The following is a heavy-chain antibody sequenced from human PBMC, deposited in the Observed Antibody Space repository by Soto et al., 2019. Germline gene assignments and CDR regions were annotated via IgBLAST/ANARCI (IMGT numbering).Heavy chain of an antibody. D-gene: IGHD3-16*02. Sequence: EVQLLDSGGGLVQPGGSLRLSCAASGFTFNIYSMSWLRQAPGTGPEWVSSITSSGDKTYYPYSVRGRFTISRDNSKNTLYLQMNSRRFEDTAVYYCVKDRPRYRYPEGAYYKGGGDHWGQGTQVIVAA. CDR2: ITSSGDKT. CDR3: VKDRPRYRYPEGAYYKGGGDH. J-gene: IGHJ5*02. CDR1: GFTFNIYS. V-gene: IGHV3-23*01.